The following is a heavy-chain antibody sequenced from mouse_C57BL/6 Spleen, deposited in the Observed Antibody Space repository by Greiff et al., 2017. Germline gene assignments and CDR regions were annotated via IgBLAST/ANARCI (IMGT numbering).Heavy chain of an antibody. D-gene: IGHD1-1*01. CDR2: IDPETGGT. Sequence: VKLQESGAELVRPGASVTLSCKASGYTFTDYEMHWVKQTPVHGLEWIGAIDPETGGTAYNQKFKGKAILTADKSSSTAYMELRSLTSEDSAVYYCTRVTTVVAANYFDYWGQGTTLTVSS. V-gene: IGHV1-15*01. CDR1: GYTFTDYE. J-gene: IGHJ2*01. CDR3: TRVTTVVAANYFDY.